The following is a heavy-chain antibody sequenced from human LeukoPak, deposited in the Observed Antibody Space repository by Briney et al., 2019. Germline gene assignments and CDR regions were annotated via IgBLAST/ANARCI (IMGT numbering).Heavy chain of an antibody. Sequence: SETLSLTCTVSGGSISDSYYYWGWIRQPPGKGLEWIANVDSSGDTYYNASLKSRVTIYMDISKSQFFLNLNSVTTADAAMYYCARRTLYRPFDYWGQGTLVTVSS. D-gene: IGHD3-3*01. CDR3: ARRTLYRPFDY. J-gene: IGHJ4*02. CDR1: GGSISDSYYY. CDR2: VDSSGDT. V-gene: IGHV4-39*01.